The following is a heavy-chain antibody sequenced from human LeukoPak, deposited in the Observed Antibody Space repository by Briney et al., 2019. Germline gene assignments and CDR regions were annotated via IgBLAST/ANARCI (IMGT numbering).Heavy chain of an antibody. CDR1: GFTFSSFA. CDR3: AKMKGHPLPKYYMDV. V-gene: IGHV3-23*01. Sequence: GGSLRLSCAVSGFTFSSFAMTWVRQAPGKGLEWVSSISSRHLTTYYTDSVKGRFTISRDNSKNTLYLEMNSLRAEDTAIYYCAKMKGHPLPKYYMDVWGQGTTVTVSS. J-gene: IGHJ6*01. D-gene: IGHD1-26*01. CDR2: ISSRHLTT.